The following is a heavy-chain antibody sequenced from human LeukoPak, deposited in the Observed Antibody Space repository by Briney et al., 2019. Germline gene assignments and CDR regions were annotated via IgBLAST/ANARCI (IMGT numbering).Heavy chain of an antibody. CDR3: AKAYSGYDYYFDS. Sequence: GGSLRLSCAASGFTFDDYPMPWVRQAPGKGLEWVSLITWDGGITYYADSVKGRFTISRDNIRNSLYLQMNSLRTDDTAVYYCAKAYSGYDYYFDSWGQGTLVTVSS. CDR2: ITWDGGIT. V-gene: IGHV3-43*01. CDR1: GFTFDDYP. J-gene: IGHJ4*02. D-gene: IGHD5-12*01.